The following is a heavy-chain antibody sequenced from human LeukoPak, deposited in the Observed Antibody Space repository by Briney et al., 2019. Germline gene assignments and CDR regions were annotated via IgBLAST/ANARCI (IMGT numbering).Heavy chain of an antibody. CDR2: ISPGGGPT. CDR3: AKDGAWLRFDD. CDR1: GFTFSGSA. V-gene: IGHV3-23*01. J-gene: IGHJ4*02. Sequence: PGGSLRLSCAASGFTFSGSALHWVRQAPGKGLEWVSGISPGGGPTYYADSVKGRFTISRDDSKNTLYLQMKNLRAEDTAVYYCAKDGAWLRFDDWGQGILVTVSS. D-gene: IGHD5-12*01.